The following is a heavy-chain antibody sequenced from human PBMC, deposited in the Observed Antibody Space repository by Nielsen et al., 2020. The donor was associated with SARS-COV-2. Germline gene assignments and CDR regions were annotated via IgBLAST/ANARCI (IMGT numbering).Heavy chain of an antibody. J-gene: IGHJ4*02. D-gene: IGHD3/OR15-3a*01. V-gene: IGHV4-4*02. CDR3: ARESGLDTTDN. Sequence: SETLSLTCAVSGGSISSSNWWSWVRQPPGKGLEWIGEIYHSGSTNYNPSLKSRVTISMDASKNQFSLKMSSVTAADTAVYYCARESGLDTTDNWGQGVLVTVSS. CDR2: IYHSGST. CDR1: GGSISSSNW.